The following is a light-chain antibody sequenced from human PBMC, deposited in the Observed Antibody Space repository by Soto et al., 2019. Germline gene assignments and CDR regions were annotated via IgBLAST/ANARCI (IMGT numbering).Light chain of an antibody. Sequence: EIVLTQSPATLSSFPGDRVTLSCRASQYINTRLAWYQHRPGQAPRLLIYDGSHRATGIPARFSGSGSGTDFTLTISGLEPEDFAVYYCQQRSNWLISFGPGTKVDIK. CDR1: QYINTR. J-gene: IGKJ3*01. CDR2: DGS. V-gene: IGKV3-11*01. CDR3: QQRSNWLIS.